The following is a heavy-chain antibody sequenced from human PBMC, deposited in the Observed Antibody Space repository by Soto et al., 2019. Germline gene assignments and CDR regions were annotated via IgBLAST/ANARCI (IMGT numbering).Heavy chain of an antibody. J-gene: IGHJ6*03. D-gene: IGHD2-2*01. CDR2: ISYDGSNK. CDR1: GFTFSSYG. V-gene: IGHV3-30*18. Sequence: GGSLRLSCAASGFTFSSYGMHWVRQAPGKGLEWVAVISYDGSNKYYADSVKGRFTISRDNSKNTLYLQMNSLRAEDTAVYYCAKDGAYQLLIPLRYYYYMDVWGKGTTVTVSS. CDR3: AKDGAYQLLIPLRYYYYMDV.